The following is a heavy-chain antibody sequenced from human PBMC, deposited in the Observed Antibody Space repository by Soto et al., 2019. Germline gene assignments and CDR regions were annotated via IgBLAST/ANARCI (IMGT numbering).Heavy chain of an antibody. CDR3: ARYYDSMSWFDP. Sequence: QLQLQESGPGLVKPSETLSLTCTVSGGSISSSSYYWGWIRQPPGKGLEWIGSIYYSGSTYYNPSLKSRVTISVDTSKNQFSLKLSSVTAADTAVYYCARYYDSMSWFDPWGQGTLVTVSS. V-gene: IGHV4-39*01. J-gene: IGHJ5*02. CDR2: IYYSGST. D-gene: IGHD3-22*01. CDR1: GGSISSSSYY.